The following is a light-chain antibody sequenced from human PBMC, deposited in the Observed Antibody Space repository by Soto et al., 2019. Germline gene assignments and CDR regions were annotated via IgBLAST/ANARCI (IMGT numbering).Light chain of an antibody. V-gene: IGLV4-69*01. CDR3: QTWGTGIRV. CDR2: FTSDGSH. Sequence: QLVLTQSPSASASLGASATLTCTLSSGHSSYAIAWHQQQPEKGPRYLMKFTSDGSHSKGDGIPDRFSGSSSGAERYLTISRLQSEDEADYYCQTWGTGIRVFGGGTQLTVL. J-gene: IGLJ3*02. CDR1: SGHSSYA.